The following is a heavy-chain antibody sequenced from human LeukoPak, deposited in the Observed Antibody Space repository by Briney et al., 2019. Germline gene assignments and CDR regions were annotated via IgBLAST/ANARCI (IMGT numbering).Heavy chain of an antibody. CDR3: ARLRFYDSTGYSPGHYMDV. CDR2: LYPGVSP. CDR1: GGPIYSYY. J-gene: IGHJ6*03. Sequence: SETLSLTCTVSGGPIYSYYWSWIRQTAGKGLEWIGRLYPGVSPNYNPSLKSRVTMSVDTSKKQFALKLNTVTAADTAVYFCARLRFYDSTGYSPGHYMDVWGKGTTVTVSS. D-gene: IGHD3-22*01. V-gene: IGHV4-4*07.